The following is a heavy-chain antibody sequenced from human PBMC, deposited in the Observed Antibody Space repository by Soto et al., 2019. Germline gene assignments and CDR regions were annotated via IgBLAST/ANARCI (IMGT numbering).Heavy chain of an antibody. D-gene: IGHD2-2*01. Sequence: GGSLRLSCAASGFTFSSYAMHWVRQAPGKGLEWVAVISYDGSNKYYADSVKGRFTISRDNSKNTLFLQMDSLGAADTAVYYCGRCTSTSCHLGSDYWGQGTLVTVSS. J-gene: IGHJ4*02. CDR2: ISYDGSNK. V-gene: IGHV3-30-3*01. CDR1: GFTFSSYA. CDR3: GRCTSTSCHLGSDY.